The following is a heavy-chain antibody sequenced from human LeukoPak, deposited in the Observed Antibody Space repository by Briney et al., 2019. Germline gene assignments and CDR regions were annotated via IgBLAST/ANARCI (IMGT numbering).Heavy chain of an antibody. Sequence: SETLSLTCTVSDGSISSYYWSWIRQPPGKGLEWIGYIYYDGSTNYNPSLKSRVTISLDTSKNQFSMKLNSVTAADTAVYYCARGPWAYFDYWGQGTLVSVSS. CDR1: DGSISSYY. D-gene: IGHD7-27*01. V-gene: IGHV4-59*01. CDR2: IYYDGST. J-gene: IGHJ4*02. CDR3: ARGPWAYFDY.